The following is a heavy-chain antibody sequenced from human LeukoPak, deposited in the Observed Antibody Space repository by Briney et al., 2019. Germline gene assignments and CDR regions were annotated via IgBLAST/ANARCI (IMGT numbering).Heavy chain of an antibody. V-gene: IGHV3-13*01. CDR2: IGTAGDT. CDR3: ARTAGPRPYYYYYYGMDV. D-gene: IGHD6-13*01. J-gene: IGHJ6*02. Sequence: GGSLRLSCAASGFTFSSYDMHWVRQATGKGLEWVSAIGTAGDTYYPGSVKGRFTISRENAKNSLYLQMNSLRAGDTAVYYCARTAGPRPYYYYYYGMDVWGQGTTVTVSS. CDR1: GFTFSSYD.